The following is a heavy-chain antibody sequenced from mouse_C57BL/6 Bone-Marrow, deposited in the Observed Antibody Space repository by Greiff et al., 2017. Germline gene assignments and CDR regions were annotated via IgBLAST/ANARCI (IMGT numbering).Heavy chain of an antibody. Sequence: VQLQQSGPELVKPGASVKISCKASGYSFTDYNMNWVKQSNGKSLEWIGVINPNYGTTSYNQKFKGKATLTVDQSSSTAYMQLNSLTSEDSAVXYCARENYGSSDWYFDVWGTGTTVTVSS. CDR3: ARENYGSSDWYFDV. CDR2: INPNYGTT. CDR1: GYSFTDYN. V-gene: IGHV1-39*01. J-gene: IGHJ1*03. D-gene: IGHD1-1*01.